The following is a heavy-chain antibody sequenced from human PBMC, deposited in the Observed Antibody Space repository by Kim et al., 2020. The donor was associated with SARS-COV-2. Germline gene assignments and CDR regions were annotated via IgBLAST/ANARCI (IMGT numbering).Heavy chain of an antibody. CDR3: ARDMDLYRKLDY. J-gene: IGHJ4*02. D-gene: IGHD3-10*01. Sequence: GGSLRLSCAASGFTFSSYAMHWVRQAPGKGLEWVAVISYDGSNKYYADSVKGRFTISRDNSKNTLYLQMNSLRAEDTAVYYCARDMDLYRKLDYWGQGTLVTVSS. CDR2: ISYDGSNK. V-gene: IGHV3-30*04. CDR1: GFTFSSYA.